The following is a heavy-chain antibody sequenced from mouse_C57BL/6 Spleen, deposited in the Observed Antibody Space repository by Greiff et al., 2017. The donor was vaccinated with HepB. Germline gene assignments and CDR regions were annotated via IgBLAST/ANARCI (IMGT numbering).Heavy chain of an antibody. D-gene: IGHD1-1*01. CDR3: ARDRYGSSYGYFDV. J-gene: IGHJ1*03. Sequence: QVQLQQSGAELVKPGASVKISCKASGYAFSSYWMNWVKQRPGKGLEWIGQIYPGDGDTNYNGKFKGKATLTADKSSSTAYMQLSSLTSEDSAVYFCARDRYGSSYGYFDVWGTGTTVTVSS. CDR1: GYAFSSYW. V-gene: IGHV1-80*01. CDR2: IYPGDGDT.